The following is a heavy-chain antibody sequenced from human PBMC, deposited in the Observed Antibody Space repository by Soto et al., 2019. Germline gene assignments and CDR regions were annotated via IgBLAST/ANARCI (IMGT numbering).Heavy chain of an antibody. CDR2: IVVMSNAA. Sequence: QVVLLQSGAEVKEPGSSVRLSCQVSGSTFNNFAFSWVRQAPGQGPEWLGGIVVMSNAADYSQRFQDRVTITADTSNSTLYLELGSLTFDDTAVYYCARAIKRWEVNYYFDYWGQGTLVTVSS. J-gene: IGHJ4*02. CDR1: GSTFNNFA. CDR3: ARAIKRWEVNYYFDY. V-gene: IGHV1-69*06. D-gene: IGHD1-26*01.